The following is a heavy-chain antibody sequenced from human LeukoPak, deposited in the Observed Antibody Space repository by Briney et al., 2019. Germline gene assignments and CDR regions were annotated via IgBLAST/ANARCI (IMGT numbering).Heavy chain of an antibody. J-gene: IGHJ4*02. V-gene: IGHV4-59*01. Sequence: SETLSLTCTVSGGSISSYYWSWIRQPPGKGLEWIGYIYYSGSTNYNPSLKSRVTISVDTSKNQFSLKLSSVTAADTAVYYCARDRGDSYNYFDYWGQGTLVTVSS. CDR3: ARDRGDSYNYFDY. CDR1: GGSISSYY. D-gene: IGHD5-24*01. CDR2: IYYSGST.